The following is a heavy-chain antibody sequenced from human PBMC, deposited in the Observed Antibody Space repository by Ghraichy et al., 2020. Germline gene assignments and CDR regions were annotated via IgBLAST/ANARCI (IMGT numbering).Heavy chain of an antibody. J-gene: IGHJ6*03. CDR3: ARAYSSGWLDYYYYMDV. D-gene: IGHD6-19*01. CDR2: ISAYNDNT. CDR1: GYTFTNYG. V-gene: IGHV1-18*01. Sequence: ASVKVSCKASGYTFTNYGISWVRQAPGQGLEWMGWISAYNDNTNYAQNLQGRVTMTTDTSTSTAYMELRSLRSDDTAVYYCARAYSSGWLDYYYYMDVWGKGTTVTVSS.